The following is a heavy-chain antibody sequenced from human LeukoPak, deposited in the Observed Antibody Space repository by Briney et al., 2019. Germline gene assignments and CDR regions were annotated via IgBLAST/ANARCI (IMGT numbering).Heavy chain of an antibody. CDR2: IDPSDSYT. D-gene: IGHD6-13*01. Sequence: GESLKISCKGSGYSFTSYWISWVRQMPGKGLEWMGRIDPSDSYTNYSPSFQGHVTISADKSISTAYLQWSSLKASDTAMYYCARRGYIAVAGYYFDYWGQGTLVTAS. V-gene: IGHV5-10-1*01. CDR1: GYSFTSYW. J-gene: IGHJ4*02. CDR3: ARRGYIAVAGYYFDY.